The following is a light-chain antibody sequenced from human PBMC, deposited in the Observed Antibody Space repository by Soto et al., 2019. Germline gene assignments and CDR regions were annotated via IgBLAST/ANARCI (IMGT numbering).Light chain of an antibody. CDR3: TSYTTRSIWV. CDR2: EVS. Sequence: QSVLTQPASVSGSPGQSITISCSGTSSDVGGYNYVSWYQQKPGKAPKLMIYEVSNRPSGVSNRFSGSKSANTASLTISGLQAEDEAAYYCTSYTTRSIWVFGGGTKLTVL. V-gene: IGLV2-14*01. J-gene: IGLJ3*02. CDR1: SSDVGGYNY.